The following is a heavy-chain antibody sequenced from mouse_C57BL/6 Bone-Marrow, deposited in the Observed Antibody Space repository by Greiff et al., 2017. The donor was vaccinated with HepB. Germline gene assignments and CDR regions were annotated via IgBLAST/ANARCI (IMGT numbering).Heavy chain of an antibody. J-gene: IGHJ4*01. CDR3: ATGSSYVPYYYAMDY. CDR2: IDPANGNT. V-gene: IGHV14-3*01. Sequence: VQLKESVAELVRPGASVKLSCTASGFNIKNTYMHWVKQRPEQGLEWIGRIDPANGNTKYAPKFQGKATITADTSSNTAYLQLSSLTSEDTAIYYCATGSSYVPYYYAMDYWGQGTSVTVSS. CDR1: GFNIKNTY. D-gene: IGHD1-1*01.